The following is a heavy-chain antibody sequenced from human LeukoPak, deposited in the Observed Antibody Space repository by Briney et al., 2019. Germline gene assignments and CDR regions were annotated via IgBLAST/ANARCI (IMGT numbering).Heavy chain of an antibody. CDR1: GGSISSYY. D-gene: IGHD6-19*01. J-gene: IGHJ4*02. Sequence: SETLSLTCTVSGGSISSYYWSWIRQPPGKGLEWIGYIYSSGSTNYNPSLKSRVTISVDTSKNQFSLKLSSVTAADTAVYYCAKQDIRSSAWYDWGQGTLVTVSS. V-gene: IGHV4-59*08. CDR3: AKQDIRSSAWYD. CDR2: IYSSGST.